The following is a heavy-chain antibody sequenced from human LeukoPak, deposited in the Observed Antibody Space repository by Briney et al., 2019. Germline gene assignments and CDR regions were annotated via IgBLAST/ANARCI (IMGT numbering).Heavy chain of an antibody. Sequence: GESLKISCKGSGYSFTNYWIGWVRQMPGKGLEWMGMIYPADSDTRYRPSFQGQVTISADKSISTAYLQWSSLKASDTAMYYCVRRGYSDVANWFDPWGQGTLVTVSS. CDR2: IYPADSDT. V-gene: IGHV5-51*01. D-gene: IGHD5-18*01. J-gene: IGHJ5*02. CDR1: GYSFTNYW. CDR3: VRRGYSDVANWFDP.